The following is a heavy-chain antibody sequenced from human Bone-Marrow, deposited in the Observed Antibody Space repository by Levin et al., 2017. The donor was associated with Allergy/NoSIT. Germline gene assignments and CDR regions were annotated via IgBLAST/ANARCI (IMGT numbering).Heavy chain of an antibody. CDR2: ISGSGDEA. J-gene: IGHJ5*02. V-gene: IGHV3-23*01. CDR1: GFTFVSYG. D-gene: IGHD1-20*01. CDR3: TKALRITASTVDFFDP. Sequence: PGGSLRLSCRGSGFTFVSYGMSWVRQAPGKGLEWVAAISGSGDEANYADSVRGRFVISRDNSKNTLNLQLNSLRAEDTAVYYCTKALRITASTVDFFDPWGQGTQFTVSS.